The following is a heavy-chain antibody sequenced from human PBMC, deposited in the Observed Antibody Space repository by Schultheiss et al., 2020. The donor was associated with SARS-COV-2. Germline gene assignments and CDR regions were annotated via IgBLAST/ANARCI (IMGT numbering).Heavy chain of an antibody. V-gene: IGHV3-23*03. Sequence: GESLKISCAASGFTFSSYAMSWVRQAPGKGLEWVSVIYSGGSTYYADSVKGRFTISRDNSKNTLYLQMNSLRAEDTAVYYCARDVVNTSMVSPPDYWGQGTLVTVSS. D-gene: IGHD5-18*01. CDR3: ARDVVNTSMVSPPDY. CDR1: GFTFSSYA. J-gene: IGHJ4*02. CDR2: IYSGGST.